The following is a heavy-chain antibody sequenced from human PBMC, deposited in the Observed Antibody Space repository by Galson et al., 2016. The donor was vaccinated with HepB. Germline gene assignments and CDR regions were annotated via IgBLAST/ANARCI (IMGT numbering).Heavy chain of an antibody. J-gene: IGHJ6*02. CDR3: SRSHVDIVGTTLYFYGLDV. CDR1: GGIFSSDA. D-gene: IGHD5-12*01. Sequence: SVKVSCKASGGIFSSDAINWVRQAPGQGLEWMGRIMPVFDTTNNTQKFQDRLTITADKSTSTAYMELSSLRYEDTAIYYCSRSHVDIVGTTLYFYGLDVWGQGTTVTVSS. V-gene: IGHV1-69*06. CDR2: IMPVFDTT.